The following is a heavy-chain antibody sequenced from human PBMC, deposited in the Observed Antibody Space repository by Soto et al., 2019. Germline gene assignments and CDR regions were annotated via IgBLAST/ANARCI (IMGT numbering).Heavy chain of an antibody. CDR3: AMGQVVNFDNWFAP. CDR1: GYTFTSYG. V-gene: IGHV1-18*04. Sequence: QIQLVQSGAEVKKPGTSVKVSCKASGYTFTSYGICWVRQAPGLGLEWMGWINPYSGHTNYAQNFQDRATLTTDTSTNTAYMELKSLRSDDTAVYFCAMGQVVNFDNWFAPWGQGTLVTVSS. CDR2: INPYSGHT. J-gene: IGHJ5*02. D-gene: IGHD3-22*01.